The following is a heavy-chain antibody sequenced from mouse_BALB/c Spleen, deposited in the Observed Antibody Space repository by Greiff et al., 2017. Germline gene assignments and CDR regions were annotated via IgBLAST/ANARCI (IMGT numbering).Heavy chain of an antibody. J-gene: IGHJ4*01. CDR2: ISDGGSYT. CDR3: ARESGFYAMDY. V-gene: IGHV5-4*02. Sequence: EVMLVESGGGLVKPGGSLKLSCAASGFTFSDYYMYWVRQTPEKRLEWVATISDGGSYTYYPDSVKGRFTISRDNAKNNLYLQMSSLKSEDTAMYYCARESGFYAMDYWGQGTSVTVSS. CDR1: GFTFSDYY. D-gene: IGHD1-3*01.